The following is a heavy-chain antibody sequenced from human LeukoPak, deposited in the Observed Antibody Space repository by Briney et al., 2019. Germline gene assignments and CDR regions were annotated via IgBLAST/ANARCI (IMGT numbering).Heavy chain of an antibody. J-gene: IGHJ4*02. V-gene: IGHV4-39*01. Sequence: SETLSLTCMDPLDSLSVTIGCSACIRQSPGKGLEWIGNILYSGTTYYNPSLKSRVTISIDTSKNEFSLRLAYVTVADTDVYFLYNASTEQTPLTNLLLDYWGQGTLVTVSS. CDR3: YNASTEQTPLTNLLLDY. CDR1: LDSLSVTIGC. D-gene: IGHD2-8*01. CDR2: ILYSGTT.